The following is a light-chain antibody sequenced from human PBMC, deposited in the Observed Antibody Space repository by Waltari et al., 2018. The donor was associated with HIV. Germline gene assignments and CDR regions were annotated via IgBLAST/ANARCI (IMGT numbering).Light chain of an antibody. J-gene: IGKJ1*01. CDR1: QSVLYSSNNKNY. Sequence: DIVVIQSPDSLALSLVERATINCQYSQSVLYSSNNKNYLAWYQQKPGQPPKLLIYWASARESGVPDRFSGSGSGTDFTLTINSLRAEDAAVYFCHQYYTTPQTFGQGTKVEIK. CDR2: WAS. V-gene: IGKV4-1*01. CDR3: HQYYTTPQT.